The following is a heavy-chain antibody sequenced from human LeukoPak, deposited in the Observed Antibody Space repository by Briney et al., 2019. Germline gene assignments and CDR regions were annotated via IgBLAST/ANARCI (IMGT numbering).Heavy chain of an antibody. CDR3: ARVTYDFWSGYQLAPTYWYFDL. V-gene: IGHV4-39*07. Sequence: SETLSLTCTVSGGSISSSSYYWGWIRQPPGKGLEWIGSIYYSGSTYYNPSLKSRVTISVDTSKNQFSLKLSSVTAADTAVYYCARVTYDFWSGYQLAPTYWYFDLWGRGTLVTVSS. D-gene: IGHD3-3*01. CDR2: IYYSGST. J-gene: IGHJ2*01. CDR1: GGSISSSSYY.